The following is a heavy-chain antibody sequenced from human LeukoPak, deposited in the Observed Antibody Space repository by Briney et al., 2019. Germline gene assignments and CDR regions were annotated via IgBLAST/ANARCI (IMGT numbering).Heavy chain of an antibody. D-gene: IGHD2-15*01. CDR2: IIPIFGTA. V-gene: IGHV1-69*05. Sequence: ASVKVSCKASGGTFSSYAISWVRQAPGQGLEWMGRIIPIFGTANYAQEFQGRVTITTDESTSTAYMELSSLRSEDTAVYYCQVVVVAARDYWGQGTLVTVSS. CDR3: QVVVVAARDY. J-gene: IGHJ4*02. CDR1: GGTFSSYA.